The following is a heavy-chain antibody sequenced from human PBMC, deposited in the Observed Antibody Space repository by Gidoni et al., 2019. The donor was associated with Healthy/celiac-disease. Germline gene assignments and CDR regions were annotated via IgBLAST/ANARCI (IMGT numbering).Heavy chain of an antibody. V-gene: IGHV4-34*01. D-gene: IGHD3-16*01. CDR2: INHSGST. Sequence: QVQLQQWGAGLLKPSETLSLTCAVSGGSFSGYYWSWIRQPPGKGLEWIGEINHSGSTNYNPSLKSRVTISVDTSKNQFSLKLSSVTAADTAVYYCARGRGRGWFDPWGQGTLVTVSS. CDR1: GGSFSGYY. J-gene: IGHJ5*02. CDR3: ARGRGRGWFDP.